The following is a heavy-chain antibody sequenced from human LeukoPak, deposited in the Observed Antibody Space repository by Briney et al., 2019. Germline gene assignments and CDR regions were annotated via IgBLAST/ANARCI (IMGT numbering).Heavy chain of an antibody. Sequence: SETLSLTCAVSGYSISSGYYWGWIRQPPGKGLEWIGSMYHNRGTYYNPSLKSRVAISMDTSKNQFSLRLSSVTAADTAVYYCASYYASGVSAYDYFGMDVWGKGTTVTVSS. CDR1: GYSISSGYY. J-gene: IGHJ6*04. D-gene: IGHD3-10*01. CDR3: ASYYASGVSAYDYFGMDV. V-gene: IGHV4-38-2*01. CDR2: MYHNRGT.